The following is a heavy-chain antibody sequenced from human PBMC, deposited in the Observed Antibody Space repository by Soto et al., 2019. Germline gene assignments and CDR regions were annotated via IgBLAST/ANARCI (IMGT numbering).Heavy chain of an antibody. CDR3: ARDDYYDSSGYYRNTSFDY. CDR2: ISSSGSTI. CDR1: GFTFSSYE. D-gene: IGHD3-22*01. J-gene: IGHJ4*02. V-gene: IGHV3-48*03. Sequence: LRLSCAASGFTFSSYEMNWVRQAPGKGLEWVSYISSSGSTIYYADSVKGRFTISRDNAKNSLYLQMNSLRAEDTAVYYCARDDYYDSSGYYRNTSFDYCGQGTIVTV.